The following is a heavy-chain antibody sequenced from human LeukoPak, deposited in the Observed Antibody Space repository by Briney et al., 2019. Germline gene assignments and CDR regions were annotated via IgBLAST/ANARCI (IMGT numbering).Heavy chain of an antibody. Sequence: GGSLRLSCAASGFTFSDYSMTWVRQAPGKGLEGVSYIISSSSTMYYADSVKGRFTISRDNAKNSLYLQMNSLRDEDTAVYYCARATVYSSSWAHFDYWGQGTLVTVSS. CDR3: ARATVYSSSWAHFDY. CDR2: IISSSSTM. CDR1: GFTFSDYS. D-gene: IGHD6-13*01. J-gene: IGHJ4*02. V-gene: IGHV3-48*02.